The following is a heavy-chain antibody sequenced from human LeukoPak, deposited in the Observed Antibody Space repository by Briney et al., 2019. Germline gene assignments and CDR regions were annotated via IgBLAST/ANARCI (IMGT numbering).Heavy chain of an antibody. CDR2: INWNGGST. J-gene: IGHJ6*03. Sequence: GGSLRLSCAASGFTFDDYGMSWVRQAPGKGLEWVSGINWNGGSTGYADSVKGRFTISRDNAKNSLYLQMNSLRAEDTALYYCARAPTQYYYYYYMDVWGKGTTVTVSS. CDR1: GFTFDDYG. CDR3: ARAPTQYYYYYYMDV. V-gene: IGHV3-20*04. D-gene: IGHD4-11*01.